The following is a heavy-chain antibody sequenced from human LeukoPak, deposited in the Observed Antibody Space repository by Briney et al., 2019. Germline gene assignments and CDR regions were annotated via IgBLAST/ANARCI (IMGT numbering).Heavy chain of an antibody. CDR2: INSDGSST. V-gene: IGHV3-74*01. J-gene: IGHJ4*02. D-gene: IGHD1-26*01. Sequence: GGSLRLYCAASGFTFSSYWMHWVRQAPGKGLVWVSRINSDGSSTSYEDSVKGRFTISRDNAKNTLYLQMNSLRAEDTAVYYCAKAGRSGSRGGYFDYWGQGTLVTVSS. CDR3: AKAGRSGSRGGYFDY. CDR1: GFTFSSYW.